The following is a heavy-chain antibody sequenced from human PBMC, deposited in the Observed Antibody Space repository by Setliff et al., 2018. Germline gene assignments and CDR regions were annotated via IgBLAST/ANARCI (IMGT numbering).Heavy chain of an antibody. CDR1: GGSISSSSYY. CDR3: ARGWPVEWELLPFDY. D-gene: IGHD1-26*01. Sequence: PSETLSLTCTVSGGSISSSSYYWGWIRQPPGKGLEWIGSIYYSGSTYYNPSLKSRVTISVDTSKNQFSLTLSSVTAADTAVYYCARGWPVEWELLPFDYWGQGTLVTVSS. J-gene: IGHJ4*02. V-gene: IGHV4-39*01. CDR2: IYYSGST.